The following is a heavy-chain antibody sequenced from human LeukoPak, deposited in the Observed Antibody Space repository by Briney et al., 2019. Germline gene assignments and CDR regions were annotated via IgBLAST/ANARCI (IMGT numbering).Heavy chain of an antibody. J-gene: IGHJ4*02. CDR3: ARLGSSRILTGYYNMGFDY. V-gene: IGHV3-30*02. CDR1: GFSFSSYG. Sequence: GSLRLSCAASGFSFSSYGMHWVRQAPGKGLEWVAFIRYDGSNKYYADSVKGRFTISRDNFKNTLYLQMNSLRPEDTAVYYCARLGSSRILTGYYNMGFDYWGQGTLVTVSS. D-gene: IGHD3-9*01. CDR2: IRYDGSNK.